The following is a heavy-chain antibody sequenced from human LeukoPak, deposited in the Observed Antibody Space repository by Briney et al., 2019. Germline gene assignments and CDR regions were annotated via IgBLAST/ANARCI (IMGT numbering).Heavy chain of an antibody. CDR3: ARDPGGSADY. CDR2: IYYSRST. J-gene: IGHJ4*02. Sequence: PSETLSLTCTVSGDSIRSFYWSWIRQPPGKGREWIGHIYYSRSTNYNPSLQSRVTISVDMSKNQFSLKMTSVNAADTAVYYCARDPGGSADYWGQGTLVTVSS. CDR1: GDSIRSFY. D-gene: IGHD2-15*01. V-gene: IGHV4-59*01.